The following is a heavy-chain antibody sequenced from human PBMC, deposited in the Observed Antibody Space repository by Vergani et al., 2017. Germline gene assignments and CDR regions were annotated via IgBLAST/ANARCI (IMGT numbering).Heavy chain of an antibody. CDR3: ARDDSSGTTPDY. V-gene: IGHV3-21*01. Sequence: EVQLVESGGGLVKPGGSLRLSCAASGFTFSSYSMNWVRQAPGKGLEWVSSISSSSSYIYYADSVKGRFTISRDNAKNSLYLQMNSLGAEDTAVYYCARDDSSGTTPDYWGQGTLVTVSS. J-gene: IGHJ4*02. D-gene: IGHD3-22*01. CDR1: GFTFSSYS. CDR2: ISSSSSYI.